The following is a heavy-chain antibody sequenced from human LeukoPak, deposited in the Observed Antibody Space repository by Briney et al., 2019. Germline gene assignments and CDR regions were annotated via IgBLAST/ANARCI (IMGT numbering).Heavy chain of an antibody. CDR1: GGSFSGYY. V-gene: IGHV4-34*01. Sequence: PSETLSLTCAVYGGSFSGYYWSWIRQPPGKGLEWIGEINHSGSTNYNPSLTRRVTISVDTSKNRFSLKLSSVTAADTAVYYCARGPNSSSWYYFDYWGQGTLVTVSS. D-gene: IGHD6-13*01. CDR2: INHSGST. CDR3: ARGPNSSSWYYFDY. J-gene: IGHJ4*02.